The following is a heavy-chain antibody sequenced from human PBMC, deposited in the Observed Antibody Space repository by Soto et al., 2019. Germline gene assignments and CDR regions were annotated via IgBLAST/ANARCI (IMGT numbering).Heavy chain of an antibody. D-gene: IGHD3-22*01. Sequence: GGSLSLSCAASGFTFSSYAMSWVRQAPGKGLEWVSAISGSGGSTYYADSVKGRFTISRDNSKNTLYLQMNSLRAEDTAVYYCAKSYYYDSSGYYYYFDYWGQGTLVTVSS. V-gene: IGHV3-23*01. CDR2: ISGSGGST. CDR1: GFTFSSYA. CDR3: AKSYYYDSSGYYYYFDY. J-gene: IGHJ4*02.